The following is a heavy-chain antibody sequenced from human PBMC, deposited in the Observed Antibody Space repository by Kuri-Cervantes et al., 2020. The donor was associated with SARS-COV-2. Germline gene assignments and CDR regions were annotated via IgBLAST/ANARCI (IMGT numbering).Heavy chain of an antibody. D-gene: IGHD3-10*01. V-gene: IGHV3-48*02. CDR1: GFTFSSYS. CDR3: ARGGDSMVWGGYYYYYYGMDV. J-gene: IGHJ6*02. Sequence: GGSLRLACAASGFTFSSYSMNWVRQAPGKGLEWVSYISSSSSTIYYADSVKGRFTISRDNAKNPLYLQMNSLRDEDTAVYYCARGGDSMVWGGYYYYYYGMDVWGQGTTVTVSS. CDR2: ISSSSSTI.